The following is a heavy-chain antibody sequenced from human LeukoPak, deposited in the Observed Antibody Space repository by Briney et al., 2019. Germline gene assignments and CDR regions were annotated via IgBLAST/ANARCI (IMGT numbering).Heavy chain of an antibody. D-gene: IGHD2-21*02. CDR2: IWYDGSNK. V-gene: IGHV3-33*01. CDR1: GFTFSSYG. CDR3: ARGAGDLEDTFIFDY. J-gene: IGHJ4*02. Sequence: GGSLRLSCAASGFTFSSYGMHWVRQAPGKGLEWVAVIWYDGSNKYYADSVKGRFTISRDNSKDTLYLQMNSLRAEDTAVYYCARGAGDLEDTFIFDYWGQGTLVTVSS.